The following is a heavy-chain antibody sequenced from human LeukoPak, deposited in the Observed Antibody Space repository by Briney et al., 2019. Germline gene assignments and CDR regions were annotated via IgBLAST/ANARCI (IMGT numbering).Heavy chain of an antibody. CDR1: GYTFTSYG. CDR2: ISAYSGNT. Sequence: ASVKVSCKASGYTFTSYGISWVRQAPGQGLEWMGWISAYSGNTNYAQKLQGRVTMTRDTSTSTVYMELSSLRSEDTAVYYCARCGDINWYFDLWGRGTLVTVSS. D-gene: IGHD4-17*01. J-gene: IGHJ2*01. CDR3: ARCGDINWYFDL. V-gene: IGHV1-18*01.